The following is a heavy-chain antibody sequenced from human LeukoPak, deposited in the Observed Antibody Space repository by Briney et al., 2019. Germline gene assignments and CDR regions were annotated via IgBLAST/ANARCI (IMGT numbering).Heavy chain of an antibody. CDR3: ARFHCSSTSCYLDY. D-gene: IGHD2-2*01. CDR1: GGSISSGGYY. Sequence: SQTLSLTCTVSGGSISSGGYYWSWIRQHPGKGLEWIGYIYYSGSTYYNPSLKSRVTISVDTSKNQFSLKLSSVTAADTAVYYCARFHCSSTSCYLDYWGQGTLVTVSS. J-gene: IGHJ4*02. V-gene: IGHV4-31*03. CDR2: IYYSGST.